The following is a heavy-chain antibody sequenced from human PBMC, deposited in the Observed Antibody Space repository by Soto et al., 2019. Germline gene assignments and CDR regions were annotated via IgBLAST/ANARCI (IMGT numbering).Heavy chain of an antibody. D-gene: IGHD1-26*01. Sequence: PGGSLRLSCAASGFTFSSYWMHWVRQTPEKGLVWVSHIDSDGSSTTYADPVKGRFTISRDNAKNTLYLQMNSLRAEDTAVYYCVRDDFGLGIEYWGLGTLVTVSS. J-gene: IGHJ4*02. CDR3: VRDDFGLGIEY. CDR2: IDSDGSST. V-gene: IGHV3-74*01. CDR1: GFTFSSYW.